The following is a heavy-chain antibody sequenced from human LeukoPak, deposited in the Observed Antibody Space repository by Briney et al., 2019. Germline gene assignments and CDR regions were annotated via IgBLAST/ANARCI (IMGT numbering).Heavy chain of an antibody. CDR3: ARDNSVEDTAWWFDP. Sequence: GASVKVSCKASGCTFTGYYMHWVRQAPGQGLEWMGWINPNSGGTNYAQKFQGRVTMTRDTSISTAYMELSRLRSDDTAVYYCARDNSVEDTAWWFDPWGQGTLVTVSS. V-gene: IGHV1-2*02. CDR2: INPNSGGT. J-gene: IGHJ5*02. D-gene: IGHD4-23*01. CDR1: GCTFTGYY.